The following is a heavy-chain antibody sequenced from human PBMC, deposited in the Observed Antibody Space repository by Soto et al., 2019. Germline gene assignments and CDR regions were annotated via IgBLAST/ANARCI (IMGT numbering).Heavy chain of an antibody. D-gene: IGHD6-25*01. Sequence: QVQLEQSGAEVKKPGSSVKVSCKASGGTFSSSPFYWVRQAPEQGLEWMGGIIPQFAAANYAQKFQGSVMITADKSTSTAYLELSSLRSEDTAVYYCTTTPLNSSGGPDAFDIWGQGTMVTVSS. J-gene: IGHJ3*02. V-gene: IGHV1-69*06. CDR2: IIPQFAAA. CDR3: TTTPLNSSGGPDAFDI. CDR1: GGTFSSSP.